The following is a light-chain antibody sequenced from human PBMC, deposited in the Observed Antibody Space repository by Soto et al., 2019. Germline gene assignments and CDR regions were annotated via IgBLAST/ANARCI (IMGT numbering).Light chain of an antibody. V-gene: IGKV3-20*01. Sequence: EIVLTQSPGTLSLSPGERATLSCRATQSVSSNYLAWYQQKSGQAPRLLIYGASSRATGIPDRFSGGGSGTDFTLSISRLEPEDFAIYYCQQYGSTPYTFGQGTRLEIK. J-gene: IGKJ5*01. CDR3: QQYGSTPYT. CDR1: QSVSSNY. CDR2: GAS.